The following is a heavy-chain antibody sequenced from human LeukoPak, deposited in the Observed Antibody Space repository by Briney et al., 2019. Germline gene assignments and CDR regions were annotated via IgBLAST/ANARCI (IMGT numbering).Heavy chain of an antibody. CDR1: GGSISSYY. Sequence: SETLSLTCTVSGGSISSYYWSWIRQPPGKGLEWIGYIYYSGSTNYNPSLKSRVTISVDTSKNQFSLKLGSVTAADTAVYYCARQDIAAPYYFDYWGQGTLVTVSS. V-gene: IGHV4-59*01. CDR2: IYYSGST. J-gene: IGHJ4*02. CDR3: ARQDIAAPYYFDY. D-gene: IGHD6-13*01.